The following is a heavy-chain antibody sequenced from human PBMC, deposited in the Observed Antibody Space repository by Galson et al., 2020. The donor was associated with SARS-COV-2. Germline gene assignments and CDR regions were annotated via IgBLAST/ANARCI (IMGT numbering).Heavy chain of an antibody. V-gene: IGHV4-39*07. CDR3: ARDDLVEMSAFT. D-gene: IGHD3-16*01. J-gene: IGHJ4*01. Sequence: SETLSLTCTVSGDYISNSHYYWGWIRQPPGKGLEWIGTMYYSGSTYYNPALKSRVTISLDTSKRQFSLRLRSMTAADTAFYYCARDDLVEMSAFTWGRGTLVTVSS. CDR2: MYYSGST. CDR1: GDYISNSHYY.